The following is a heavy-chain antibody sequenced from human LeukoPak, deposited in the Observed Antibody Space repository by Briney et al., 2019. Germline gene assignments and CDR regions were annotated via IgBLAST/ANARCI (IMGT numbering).Heavy chain of an antibody. CDR3: ARDPESSDWFDP. D-gene: IGHD3-10*01. J-gene: IGHJ5*02. CDR2: INSDGSST. CDR1: GFTFSSYW. Sequence: GSLRLSCAASGFTFSSYWMHWVRQAPGKGLVWVSRINSDGSSTSYADSVKGRFTISRDNAKNTLYLQMNSLRAEDTAVYYCARDPESSDWFDPWGQGTLVTVSS. V-gene: IGHV3-74*01.